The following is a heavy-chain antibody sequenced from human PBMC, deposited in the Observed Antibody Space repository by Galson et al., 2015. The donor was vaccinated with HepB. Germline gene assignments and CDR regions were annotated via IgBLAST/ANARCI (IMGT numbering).Heavy chain of an antibody. CDR3: ARDRQSTSGYSSCLPDY. J-gene: IGHJ4*02. Sequence: SLRLSCAASGFTFSSYGMHWVRQAPGKGLEWVAIIWYDGSNKYYADSVKGRFTISRDNSRTTLYLQMNSLRAEDTAVYYCARDRQSTSGYSSCLPDYWGQGTLVTVSS. V-gene: IGHV3-33*01. D-gene: IGHD6-19*01. CDR1: GFTFSSYG. CDR2: IWYDGSNK.